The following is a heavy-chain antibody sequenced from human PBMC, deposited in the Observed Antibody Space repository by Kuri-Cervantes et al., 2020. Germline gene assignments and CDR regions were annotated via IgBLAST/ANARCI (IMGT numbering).Heavy chain of an antibody. J-gene: IGHJ3*02. D-gene: IGHD3-22*01. Sequence: GGSLRLSCADSGFTVSSNYMSWVRQAPGKGLEWVSTIYSGGRTYYADSVKGRFTISRDNSKNTLYLQMNNLRAEDTAVYYCARGSFSSGYYRPFDAFDIWGQGTMVTVSS. CDR2: IYSGGRT. CDR1: GFTVSSNY. CDR3: ARGSFSSGYYRPFDAFDI. V-gene: IGHV3-53*01.